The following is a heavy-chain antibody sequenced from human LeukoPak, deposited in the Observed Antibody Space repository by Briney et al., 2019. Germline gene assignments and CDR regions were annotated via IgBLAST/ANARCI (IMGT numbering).Heavy chain of an antibody. Sequence: SSETLSLTCAVYGESFSGYYWSWIRQPPGKGLEWIGEINHSGSTNYSPSLKSRVAISVDTSKNQSSLKLSSVTAADTAVYYCARLPKKYYYGSGRNLGPAYYFDYWGQGTLVTASS. CDR1: GESFSGYY. CDR2: INHSGST. V-gene: IGHV4-34*01. CDR3: ARLPKKYYYGSGRNLGPAYYFDY. D-gene: IGHD3-10*01. J-gene: IGHJ4*02.